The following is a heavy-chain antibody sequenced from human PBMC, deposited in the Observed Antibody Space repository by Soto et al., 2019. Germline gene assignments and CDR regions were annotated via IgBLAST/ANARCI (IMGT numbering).Heavy chain of an antibody. V-gene: IGHV3-23*01. CDR1: GFTFSSYA. D-gene: IGHD6-13*01. CDR2: ISGSGGST. CDR3: AKDVGSSSWYVEKDYYYGMNV. Sequence: PGGSLRLSCAASGFTFSSYAMSWVRQAPGKGLEWVSAISGSGGSTYYADSVKGRFTISRDNSKNTLYLQMNSLRAEDTAVYYCAKDVGSSSWYVEKDYYYGMNVWGQGTTVTVSS. J-gene: IGHJ6*02.